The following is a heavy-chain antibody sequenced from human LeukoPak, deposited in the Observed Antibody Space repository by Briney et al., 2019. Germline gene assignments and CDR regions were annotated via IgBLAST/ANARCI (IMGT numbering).Heavy chain of an antibody. CDR1: GFTFSSYW. CDR3: XXXEITMVRGVIIFDAFDI. J-gene: IGHJ3*02. Sequence: PGGSLRLSCAASGFTFSSYWMSWVRQAPGKGLEWVAFIRYDGSNKYYADSVKGRFTISRDNSKNTLYLQMNSLRAEDTAVYYXXXXEITMVRGVIIFDAFDIWGQGTMVTVSS. CDR2: IRYDGSNK. V-gene: IGHV3-30*02. D-gene: IGHD3-10*01.